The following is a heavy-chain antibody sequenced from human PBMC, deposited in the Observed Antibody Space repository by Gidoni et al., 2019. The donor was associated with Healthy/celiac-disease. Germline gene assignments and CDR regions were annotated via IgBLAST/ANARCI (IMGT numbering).Heavy chain of an antibody. D-gene: IGHD3-3*01. CDR2: ISYDGSNK. J-gene: IGHJ6*02. CDR3: AKSGRDFWSGTDYYYYGMDV. V-gene: IGHV3-30*18. Sequence: QAPGKGLEWVAVISYDGSNKYYADSVKGRFTISRDNSKNTLYLQMNSLRAEDTAVYYCAKSGRDFWSGTDYYYYGMDVWGQGTTVTVSS.